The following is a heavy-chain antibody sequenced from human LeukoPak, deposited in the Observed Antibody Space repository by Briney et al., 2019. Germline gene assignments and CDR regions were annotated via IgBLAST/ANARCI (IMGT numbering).Heavy chain of an antibody. J-gene: IGHJ4*02. CDR3: ARQAQYSSSPMEGHYFDY. Sequence: GESLKISCKGSGYSFTSYWNGWVRQMPGKGLEWMGIIYPGDSDTRYSPSFQGQVTISADKSISTAYLQWSSLKASDTAMYYCARQAQYSSSPMEGHYFDYWGQGTLVTVSS. CDR2: IYPGDSDT. D-gene: IGHD6-6*01. CDR1: GYSFTSYW. V-gene: IGHV5-51*01.